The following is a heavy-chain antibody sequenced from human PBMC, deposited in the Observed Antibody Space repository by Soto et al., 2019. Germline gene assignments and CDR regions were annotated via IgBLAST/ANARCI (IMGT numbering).Heavy chain of an antibody. Sequence: NPSETLSLTCSVSGASVSRGIFYWSWIRQPPGNGLEWIGFIYNSETFNYNPSLKSRVPLSVDPSKHQFSLKLNSLTAADTAVYYCAGGPLRHSSSHYFDSWGQGALVTVSS. V-gene: IGHV4-61*01. J-gene: IGHJ4*02. CDR1: GASVSRGIFY. CDR3: AGGPLRHSSSHYFDS. D-gene: IGHD6-6*01. CDR2: IYNSETF.